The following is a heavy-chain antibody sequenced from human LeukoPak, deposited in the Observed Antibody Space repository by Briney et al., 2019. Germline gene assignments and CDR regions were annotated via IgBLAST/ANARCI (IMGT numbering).Heavy chain of an antibody. D-gene: IGHD2-21*02. V-gene: IGHV3-23*01. Sequence: GGSLRLSCASSGFTFSSYAMSWVRQAPGKGLEWVSGISGSGGSTYYADSVKGRFTIARDNSRDTLYLQMNSLRPEDTAVYYCARDGDFVVVTDRFDYWGQGTLVTVSS. CDR3: ARDGDFVVVTDRFDY. CDR2: ISGSGGST. CDR1: GFTFSSYA. J-gene: IGHJ4*02.